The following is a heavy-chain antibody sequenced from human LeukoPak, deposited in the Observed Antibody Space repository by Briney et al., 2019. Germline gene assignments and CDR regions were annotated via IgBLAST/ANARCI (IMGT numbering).Heavy chain of an antibody. CDR3: ARVGAAAGRFWLDY. Sequence: GASVNVSCKASGYTFTGYYMHWVRQAPGQGLEWMGWINPNSGGTNYAQKFQGRVTMTRDTSISTAHMELSRLRSDDTAVYYCARVGAAAGRFWLDYWGQGTLVTVSS. CDR2: INPNSGGT. D-gene: IGHD6-13*01. J-gene: IGHJ4*02. CDR1: GYTFTGYY. V-gene: IGHV1-2*02.